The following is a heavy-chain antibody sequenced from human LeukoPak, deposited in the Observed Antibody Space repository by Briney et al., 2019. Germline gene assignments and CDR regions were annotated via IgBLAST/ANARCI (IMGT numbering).Heavy chain of an antibody. Sequence: ASVKVSCKASGYTFTRYDINWVRHATGQGLEWMGWMNPNSGNTGYAQKFQGRVTMTRNTSISTAYMELSSLRSEDTAVYYCARGWVLYDSSVFGIWGQGTMVTVSS. CDR1: GYTFTRYD. CDR2: MNPNSGNT. V-gene: IGHV1-8*01. CDR3: ARGWVLYDSSVFGI. J-gene: IGHJ3*02. D-gene: IGHD3-22*01.